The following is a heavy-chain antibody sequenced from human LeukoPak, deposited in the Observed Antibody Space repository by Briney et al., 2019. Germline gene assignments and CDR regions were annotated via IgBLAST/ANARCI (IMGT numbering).Heavy chain of an antibody. CDR2: IYSGGST. Sequence: GGSLRLSCAASGFTVSRNYMSWVRQAPGKGLEWVSVIYSGGSTYYADSVKGRFTISRDNSKNTLYLQMNSLRAEDTAVYYCTRDRSSMYYDTSGYYYRNWYFDLWGRGTLVTVSS. J-gene: IGHJ2*01. CDR1: GFTVSRNY. V-gene: IGHV3-53*01. D-gene: IGHD3-22*01. CDR3: TRDRSSMYYDTSGYYYRNWYFDL.